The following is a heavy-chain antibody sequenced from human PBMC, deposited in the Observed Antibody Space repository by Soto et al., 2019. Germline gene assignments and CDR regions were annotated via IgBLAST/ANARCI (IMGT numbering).Heavy chain of an antibody. CDR3: ARDQGNWNSNWFDP. J-gene: IGHJ5*02. D-gene: IGHD1-7*01. CDR1: GGTFSSYA. Sequence: GPSVKVSCKASGGTFSSYAISWVRQAPGQGLEWMGGIIPIFGTANYAQKFQGRVTITADKSTSTAYMELSSLRSEDTAVYYCARDQGNWNSNWFDPWGQGTLVTVSS. CDR2: IIPIFGTA. V-gene: IGHV1-69*06.